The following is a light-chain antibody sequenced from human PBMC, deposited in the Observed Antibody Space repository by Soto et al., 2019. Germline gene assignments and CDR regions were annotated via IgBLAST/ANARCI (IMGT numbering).Light chain of an antibody. Sequence: IHMTQSPSTLPASVGDRVTITCRASQSISRWLAWYQQKPGKAPKALIYDASTLRSGVPSRFSGGGSGTEFTLTISSLQPDDFATYYCQQYNTYSTFGQGTRLEIK. CDR2: DAS. J-gene: IGKJ5*01. CDR3: QQYNTYST. V-gene: IGKV1-5*01. CDR1: QSISRW.